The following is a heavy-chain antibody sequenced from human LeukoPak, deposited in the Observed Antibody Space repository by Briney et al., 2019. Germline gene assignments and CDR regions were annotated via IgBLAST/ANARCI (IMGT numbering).Heavy chain of an antibody. CDR1: GFAFSSFW. CDR2: ITSDGSAT. V-gene: IGHV3-74*01. Sequence: PGGSLRLSCAASGFAFSSFWMHWVRQVPGQGLVWVSHITSDGSATNYADSVKGRFTISRDNSKNTLYLQMNSLRAEDTAVYYCVKDRGGSPFYGMDVWGQGTTVTVSS. J-gene: IGHJ6*02. CDR3: VKDRGGSPFYGMDV. D-gene: IGHD1-26*01.